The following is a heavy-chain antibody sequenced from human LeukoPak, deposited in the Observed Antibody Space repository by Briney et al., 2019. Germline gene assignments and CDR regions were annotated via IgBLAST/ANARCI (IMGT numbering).Heavy chain of an antibody. CDR3: ARVRSSWSKDYYYYMDV. V-gene: IGHV1-46*01. D-gene: IGHD6-13*01. CDR1: GYTFTSYY. CDR2: INPSGGST. J-gene: IGHJ6*03. Sequence: GSVKVSCKASGYTFTSYYMHWVRQAPGQGLEWMGIINPSGGSTSYAQKFQGRVTMTRDTSTSTVYMELSSLRSEDTAVYYCARVRSSWSKDYYYYMDVWGKGTTVTVSS.